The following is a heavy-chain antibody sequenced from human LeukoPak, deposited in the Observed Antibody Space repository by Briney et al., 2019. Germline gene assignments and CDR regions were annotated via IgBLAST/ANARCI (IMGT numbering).Heavy chain of an antibody. J-gene: IGHJ5*01. D-gene: IGHD2-8*01. Sequence: SETLSLTCSVSGASVRGSYWSWVWQPAGRRLEWIGRIYSSGSANYHPSLKIRVTMSIDTSKNQFSLKVTSVTAADSAVYYCARSNGFAAIDSWAHGIMVTVSS. V-gene: IGHV4-4*07. CDR3: ARSNGFAAIDS. CDR1: GASVRGSY. CDR2: IYSSGSA.